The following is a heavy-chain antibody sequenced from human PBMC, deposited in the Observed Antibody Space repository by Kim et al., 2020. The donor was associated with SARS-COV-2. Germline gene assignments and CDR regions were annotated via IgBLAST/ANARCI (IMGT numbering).Heavy chain of an antibody. Sequence: SETLSLTCTVSGGSISSGDYYWSWIRQHPGKGLEWIGYMYYSGSTYYNPSLKSRVTISADTSKNQFSLKLSSVTAADTAVYYCATYGDPWVGHNWFDPWGQGTLVTVSS. D-gene: IGHD4-17*01. CDR2: MYYSGST. CDR3: ATYGDPWVGHNWFDP. CDR1: GGSISSGDYY. V-gene: IGHV4-31*03. J-gene: IGHJ5*02.